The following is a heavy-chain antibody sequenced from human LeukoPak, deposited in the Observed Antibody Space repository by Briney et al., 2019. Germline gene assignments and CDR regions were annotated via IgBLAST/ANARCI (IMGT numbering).Heavy chain of an antibody. CDR1: GFTFSRYY. CDR2: INSDGSST. Sequence: PGGSLRLSCAASGFTFSRYYMHWVRQGPGKGLVWVSRINSDGSSTTYADSVKGRFTISRDNAKNTLYLQMNSLKVEDTAVYYCTRVFVGDEYSSSGYWGQGTLVTVSS. D-gene: IGHD6-13*01. J-gene: IGHJ4*02. CDR3: TRVFVGDEYSSSGY. V-gene: IGHV3-74*01.